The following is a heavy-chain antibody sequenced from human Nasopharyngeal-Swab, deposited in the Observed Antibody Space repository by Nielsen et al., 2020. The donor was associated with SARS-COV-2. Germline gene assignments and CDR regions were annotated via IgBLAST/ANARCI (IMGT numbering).Heavy chain of an antibody. CDR3: TTYSLLWLNGMDV. J-gene: IGHJ6*02. Sequence: GESLKISCAASGFTFSNAWMSWVRQAPGKGLEWVGRIKSKTDGGTTDYAAPVKGRFTISRDDSKNTLYLQMNSLKTEDTAVYYCTTYSLLWLNGMDVWGQGTTVTVSS. D-gene: IGHD3-10*01. CDR1: GFTFSNAW. V-gene: IGHV3-15*01. CDR2: IKSKTDGGTT.